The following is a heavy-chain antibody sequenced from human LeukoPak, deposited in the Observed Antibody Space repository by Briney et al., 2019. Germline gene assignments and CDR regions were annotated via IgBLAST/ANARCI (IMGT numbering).Heavy chain of an antibody. CDR3: AKDLMNIVVVPAALNWFDP. V-gene: IGHV3-23*01. D-gene: IGHD2-2*01. Sequence: GGSLRLSCAASGFTFSSYAMSWVRQAPGKGLEGVSAISGSGGSTYHADSVKGRFTISRDNSEDTLYLQMNSLRAEDTAVYYCAKDLMNIVVVPAALNWFDPWGQGTLVTVSS. CDR1: GFTFSSYA. J-gene: IGHJ5*02. CDR2: ISGSGGST.